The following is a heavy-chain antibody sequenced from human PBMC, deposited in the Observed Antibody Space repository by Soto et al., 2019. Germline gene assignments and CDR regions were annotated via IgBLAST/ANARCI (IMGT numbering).Heavy chain of an antibody. D-gene: IGHD2-2*01. Sequence: LGESLKISCKGSGYSFTSYWIGWVRQMPGKGLEWMGIIYPGDSDTRYSPSFQGHVTISADKSISTAYLQWSSLKASDTAMYYCASPIVVVPAAGNGNYYGMDVWGQGTTVTVSS. V-gene: IGHV5-51*01. CDR1: GYSFTSYW. CDR3: ASPIVVVPAAGNGNYYGMDV. CDR2: IYPGDSDT. J-gene: IGHJ6*02.